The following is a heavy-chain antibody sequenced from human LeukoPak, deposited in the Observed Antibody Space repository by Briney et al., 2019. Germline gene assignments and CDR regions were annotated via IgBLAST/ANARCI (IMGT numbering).Heavy chain of an antibody. CDR3: ARGQVATTSYYYYGMDV. Sequence: SETLSLTCTVSGGSISSYYWSWIRQPPGKGLEWIGYIYYSGSTNYNPSLKSRVTISVDTSKNQFSLKLSSVTAADTAVYYCARGQVATTSYYYYGMDVWGQGTTVTVSS. CDR2: IYYSGST. J-gene: IGHJ6*02. D-gene: IGHD5-12*01. V-gene: IGHV4-59*01. CDR1: GGSISSYY.